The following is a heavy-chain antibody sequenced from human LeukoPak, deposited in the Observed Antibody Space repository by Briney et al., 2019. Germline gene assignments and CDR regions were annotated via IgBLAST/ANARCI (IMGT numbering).Heavy chain of an antibody. Sequence: SETLSLTCAVYGGSFSGYYWSWIRQPPGKGLEWIGEINHSGSTNYNPSLKSRVTISVDTSKNQFSLKLSSVTAADTAVYYCARVSANPYYYDSSGYGFDYWGQGTLVTVSS. J-gene: IGHJ4*02. D-gene: IGHD3-22*01. V-gene: IGHV4-34*01. CDR3: ARVSANPYYYDSSGYGFDY. CDR1: GGSFSGYY. CDR2: INHSGST.